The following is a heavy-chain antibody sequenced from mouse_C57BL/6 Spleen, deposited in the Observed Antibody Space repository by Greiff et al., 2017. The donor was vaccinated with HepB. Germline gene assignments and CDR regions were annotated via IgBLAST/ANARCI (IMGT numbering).Heavy chain of an antibody. J-gene: IGHJ3*01. V-gene: IGHV5-4*01. CDR1: GFTFSSYA. D-gene: IGHD2-4*01. CDR2: ISDGGSYT. CDR3: ARGEADYGWFAY. Sequence: EVQVVESGGGLVKPGGSLKLSCAASGFTFSSYAMSWVRQTPEKRLEWVATISDGGSYTYYPDNVKGRFTISRDNAKNNLYLQMSHLKSEDTAMYYCARGEADYGWFAYWGKGTLVTVSA.